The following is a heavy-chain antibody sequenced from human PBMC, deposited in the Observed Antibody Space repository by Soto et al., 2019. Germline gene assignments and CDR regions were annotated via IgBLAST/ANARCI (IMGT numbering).Heavy chain of an antibody. CDR2: ISGSGGST. D-gene: IGHD2-15*01. Sequence: LRLSCAASGFTFSNYGMSWVRQAPGKGLEWVSVISGSGGSTYYADSVKGRFTLSRDNSKNTVYLQMNSLRAEDTAVYYCAKDSPVGVPLLRDLHDWGQGTLVTVSS. CDR3: AKDSPVGVPLLRDLHD. V-gene: IGHV3-23*01. J-gene: IGHJ1*01. CDR1: GFTFSNYG.